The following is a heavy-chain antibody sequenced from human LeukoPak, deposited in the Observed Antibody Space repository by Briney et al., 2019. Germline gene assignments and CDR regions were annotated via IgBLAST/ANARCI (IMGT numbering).Heavy chain of an antibody. D-gene: IGHD3-22*01. J-gene: IGHJ4*02. Sequence: PGGSLRLSCAASGFTFSDYYMSWIRQAPGKGLGWVSYISSSGSTIYYADSVKGRFTISRDNAKNSLYLQMNSLRAEDTAVYYCSSHYYDRSGTELDYWGQGTLVTVSS. V-gene: IGHV3-11*01. CDR3: SSHYYDRSGTELDY. CDR1: GFTFSDYY. CDR2: ISSSGSTI.